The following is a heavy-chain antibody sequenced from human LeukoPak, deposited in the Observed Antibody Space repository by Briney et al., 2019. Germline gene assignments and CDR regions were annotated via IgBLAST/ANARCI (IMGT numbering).Heavy chain of an antibody. CDR3: TRETSSRYFDY. CDR1: GYTLTSYD. V-gene: IGHV1-8*01. CDR2: MNPNSGRT. J-gene: IGHJ4*02. Sequence: ASVKVSCKASGYTLTSYDINWVRQATGQGLEWMGWMNPNSGRTGYTQNFQGRITITRNTSISTAYMELSSLRSEDTAVYYCTRETSSRYFDYWGQGTLVTVSS.